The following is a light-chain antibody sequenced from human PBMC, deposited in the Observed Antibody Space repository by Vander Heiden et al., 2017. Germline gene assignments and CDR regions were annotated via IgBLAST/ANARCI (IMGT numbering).Light chain of an antibody. J-gene: IGLJ2*01. CDR2: RNN. Sequence: QSVLTQPPSASGAPGQGVTISCSGSSSNIGSKYVFWYQQLPGTAPKLLIYRNNQWPSGVPDRFSGSKSGTSASLAISGLRSEDEADYYCAAWDDSLSGVVFGGGTKLTVL. CDR3: AAWDDSLSGVV. CDR1: SSNIGSKY. V-gene: IGLV1-47*01.